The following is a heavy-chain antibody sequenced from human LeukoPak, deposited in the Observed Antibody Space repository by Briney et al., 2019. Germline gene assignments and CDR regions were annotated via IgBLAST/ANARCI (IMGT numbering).Heavy chain of an antibody. V-gene: IGHV4-4*07. CDR1: GGSISSYY. CDR3: ARDPPDGDYWYFVL. Sequence: SETLSLTCTVSGGSISSYYWSWIRQPAGKGLEWIGRSYTSRRTNYKPSLKSRITMSVNTSKNPLSLKQSSVTAEATTVYYCARDPPDGDYWYFVLWGRGTLVTVSS. D-gene: IGHD4-17*01. CDR2: SYTSRRT. J-gene: IGHJ2*01.